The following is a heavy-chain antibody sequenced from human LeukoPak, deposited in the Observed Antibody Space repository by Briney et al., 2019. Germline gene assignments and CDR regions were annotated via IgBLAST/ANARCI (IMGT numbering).Heavy chain of an antibody. V-gene: IGHV3-53*01. Sequence: GGSLRLSCAASGSTVSSNYMSWVRQAPGKGLEWVSVIYSGGSTYYADSVKGRFTISRDNSKNTLYLQMNNLRAEDTAVYYCARDRVAVAGTADYYYYGMDVWGQGTTVTVSS. CDR1: GSTVSSNY. CDR3: ARDRVAVAGTADYYYYGMDV. CDR2: IYSGGST. J-gene: IGHJ6*02. D-gene: IGHD6-19*01.